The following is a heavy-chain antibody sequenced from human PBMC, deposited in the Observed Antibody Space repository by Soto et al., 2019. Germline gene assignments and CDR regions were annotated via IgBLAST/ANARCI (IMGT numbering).Heavy chain of an antibody. V-gene: IGHV4-34*01. D-gene: IGHD1-1*01. CDR1: GGSFSGYY. Sequence: QVQLQQWGAGLLKPSETLSLTCAVYGGSFSGYYWSWIGQPPGKGLEWIGEINHSGSTNYNPSLKSRVTISVDTSKNQFSLKLSSVTAADTAVYYCARGRNRELERGSYYYYYMDVWGKGTTVTVSS. CDR2: INHSGST. CDR3: ARGRNRELERGSYYYYYMDV. J-gene: IGHJ6*03.